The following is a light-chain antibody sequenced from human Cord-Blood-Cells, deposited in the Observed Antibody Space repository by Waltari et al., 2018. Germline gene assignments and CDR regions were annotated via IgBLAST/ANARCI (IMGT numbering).Light chain of an antibody. Sequence: DIQMTQSPSSLSASVGDRVTVTCRASQSISSYLNWYQQKPGKAHKLLIYAASSLQSGVPSRFSGSGSGTDFTLTISSLQPEDFATYYCQQSYSTPYTFGQGTKLGIK. J-gene: IGKJ2*01. CDR1: QSISSY. CDR2: AAS. CDR3: QQSYSTPYT. V-gene: IGKV1-39*01.